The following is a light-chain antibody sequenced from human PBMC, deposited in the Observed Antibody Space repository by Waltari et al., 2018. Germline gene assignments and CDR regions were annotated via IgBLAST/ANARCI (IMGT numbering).Light chain of an antibody. CDR2: AAS. CDR3: QHYVRLPAT. V-gene: IGKV3-20*01. J-gene: IGKJ1*01. CDR1: QSVSRT. Sequence: PGERATRSCRASQSVSRTLAWYQQKPGQAPSLLIYAASTRATGIPDRFSGSGSGTDFSLTISRLEPEDFAVYYCQHYVRLPATFGQGTKVEIK.